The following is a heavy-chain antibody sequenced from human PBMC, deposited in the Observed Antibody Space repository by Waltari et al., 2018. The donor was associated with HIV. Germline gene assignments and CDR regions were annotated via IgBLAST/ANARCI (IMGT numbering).Heavy chain of an antibody. CDR3: ARGRHSSGYSLWYFDL. CDR2: IYNSGRT. V-gene: IGHV4-59*02. J-gene: IGHJ2*01. D-gene: IGHD3-22*01. CDR1: GGSVSSYY. Sequence: QVQLQESGPGLVKPSETLSLTCTVSGGSVSSYYWNWFRQPPGKGLEWIAYIYNSGRTNYNPSLKSRVTISVDTSKNQFSLELSSVTAADTAVYYCARGRHSSGYSLWYFDLWGRGTLVTVSS.